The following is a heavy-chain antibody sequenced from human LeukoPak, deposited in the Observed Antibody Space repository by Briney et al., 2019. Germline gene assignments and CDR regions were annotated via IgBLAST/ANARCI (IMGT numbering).Heavy chain of an antibody. V-gene: IGHV3-53*01. CDR1: GFTVSSNY. D-gene: IGHD4-17*01. Sequence: PGGSPRLSCAASGFTVSSNYMSWVRQAPGKGLEWVSVIYSGGSTYYADSVKGRFTISRDNSKNTLYLQMNSLRAEDTAVYYCARDSDYGDYYYYGMDVWGQGTTVTVSS. CDR2: IYSGGST. J-gene: IGHJ6*02. CDR3: ARDSDYGDYYYYGMDV.